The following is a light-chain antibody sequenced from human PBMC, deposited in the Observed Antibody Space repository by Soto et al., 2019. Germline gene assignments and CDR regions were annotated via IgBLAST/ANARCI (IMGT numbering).Light chain of an antibody. Sequence: QSVLTQPPSVSGAPGQRVTISCTGSSSNIGAGYDVHWYQQLPGAAPKLVIYGNSNRPSGVPDRFSGSKSDTSASLAITGLQAEDEADYYCQSYDGSLGASKVVLGGGTKLTVL. J-gene: IGLJ2*01. CDR3: QSYDGSLGASKVV. V-gene: IGLV1-40*01. CDR1: SSNIGAGYD. CDR2: GNS.